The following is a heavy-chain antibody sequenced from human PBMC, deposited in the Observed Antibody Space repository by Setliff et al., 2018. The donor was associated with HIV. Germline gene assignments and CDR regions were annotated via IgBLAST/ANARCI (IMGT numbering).Heavy chain of an antibody. CDR3: ARRTSFTGGAVAGHFDY. D-gene: IGHD6-19*01. Sequence: SETLSLTCDVYAGSLSGYYWSWIRQSPGKGLEWIGEINDSGNTNYNPSLKSRVTISIDTSKNHFSLSLKSVTAADTTIFYCARRTSFTGGAVAGHFDYWGQGTPVTVLL. V-gene: IGHV4-34*01. J-gene: IGHJ4*02. CDR2: INDSGNT. CDR1: AGSLSGYY.